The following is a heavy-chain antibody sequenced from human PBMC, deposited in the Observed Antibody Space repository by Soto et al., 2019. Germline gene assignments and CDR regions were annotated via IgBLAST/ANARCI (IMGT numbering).Heavy chain of an antibody. CDR1: GGTFSTYA. Sequence: QVQLVQCGAEVKKPESSVKVSCKAPGGTFSTYAISWVRQAPGQGLEWMGGIIPMFGTANYAQRFQDRVTITADESTNTVYMALSSLRSEDTAEYFCATGIQLWLRRINNGYSGWGQGTLVTVSS. V-gene: IGHV1-69*12. J-gene: IGHJ4*02. CDR3: ATGIQLWLRRINNGYSG. CDR2: IIPMFGTA. D-gene: IGHD5-18*01.